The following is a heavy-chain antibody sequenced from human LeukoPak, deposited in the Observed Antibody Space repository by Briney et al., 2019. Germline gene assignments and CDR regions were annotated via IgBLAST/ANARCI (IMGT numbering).Heavy chain of an antibody. CDR3: ARATTVTRPVDP. CDR2: IYPGDFDT. V-gene: IGHV5-51*01. Sequence: RGESLKISCKGSGYSFTSYWIGWVGQMHGKGLEWMEIIYPGDFDTRYSPSFQGQVTISADKYISTAYLQWSSLMASDTAMYYCARATTVTRPVDPWGQGTLVTVSS. J-gene: IGHJ5*02. CDR1: GYSFTSYW. D-gene: IGHD4-17*01.